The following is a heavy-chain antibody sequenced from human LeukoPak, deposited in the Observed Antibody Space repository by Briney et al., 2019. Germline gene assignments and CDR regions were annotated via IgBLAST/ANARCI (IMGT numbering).Heavy chain of an antibody. V-gene: IGHV3-23*01. J-gene: IGHJ4*02. CDR3: AKGEKTRPFGGVIDY. D-gene: IGHD3-16*02. CDR1: GFTFTSYA. Sequence: AGGSPTLSCAASGFTFTSYAMRWVRQAPGKGLEWVIAISDSGGSTYYADSVKGRFTISRDNSKNTLYLQMNSLRAEDTAVYYCAKGEKTRPFGGVIDYWGQGTLVTVSS. CDR2: ISDSGGST.